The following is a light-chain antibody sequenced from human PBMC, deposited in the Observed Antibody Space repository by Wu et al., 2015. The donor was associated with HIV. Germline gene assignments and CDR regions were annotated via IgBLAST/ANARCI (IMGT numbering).Light chain of an antibody. CDR1: QAVNGY. CDR2: NTN. Sequence: EIVLTQSPVTLSLSPGERATLSCRASQAVNGYLAWFQQKPGQAPRLVMYNTNTRASGVPARFSGSGSGTDFTLTISSLEPEDFAVYYCQHRTSWPFTFGPGTKVDIK. CDR3: QHRTSWPFT. V-gene: IGKV3-11*01. J-gene: IGKJ3*01.